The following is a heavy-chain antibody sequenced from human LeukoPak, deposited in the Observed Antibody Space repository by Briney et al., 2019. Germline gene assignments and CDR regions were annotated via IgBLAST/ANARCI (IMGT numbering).Heavy chain of an antibody. J-gene: IGHJ5*02. Sequence: PGGSLRLSCAASGFTFSSYEMNWVRQAPGKGLEWVSYISSSGSTIYYADPVKGRFTISRDNAKNTLNLQMNSLRAEDTAVYYCARDLGQYYDTSDNWFDPWGQGTLVTVSS. CDR3: ARDLGQYYDTSDNWFDP. CDR2: ISSSGSTI. CDR1: GFTFSSYE. V-gene: IGHV3-48*03. D-gene: IGHD3-22*01.